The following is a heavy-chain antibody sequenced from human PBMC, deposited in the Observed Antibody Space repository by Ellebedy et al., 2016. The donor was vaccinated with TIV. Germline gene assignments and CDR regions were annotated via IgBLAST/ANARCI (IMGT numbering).Heavy chain of an antibody. CDR1: GGTFSSYA. D-gene: IGHD5-18*01. CDR3: ARDPDTTMVTFGDY. J-gene: IGHJ4*02. Sequence: AASVKVSCKASGGTFSSYAISWVRQAPGQGLEWMGRIIPILGIANYAQKFQGRVTITADKSTSTAYMELRSLRSDDTAVYYCARDPDTTMVTFGDYWGQGTLVTVSS. CDR2: IIPILGIA. V-gene: IGHV1-69*04.